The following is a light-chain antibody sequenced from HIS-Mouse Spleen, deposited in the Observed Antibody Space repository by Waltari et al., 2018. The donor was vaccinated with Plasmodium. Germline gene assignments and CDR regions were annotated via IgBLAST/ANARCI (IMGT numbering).Light chain of an antibody. V-gene: IGLV1-51*01. Sequence: QSVLTQPPSVSAAPGQKVTISCSGSSSNIGNNYVSWYQQLPGTAPKLLIYAKNKRPSGIPNRFSGSKSGTSATLGITGLQTGDEADYYCGTWDSSLSAGVVFGGGTKLTVL. J-gene: IGLJ2*01. CDR1: SSNIGNNY. CDR2: AKN. CDR3: GTWDSSLSAGVV.